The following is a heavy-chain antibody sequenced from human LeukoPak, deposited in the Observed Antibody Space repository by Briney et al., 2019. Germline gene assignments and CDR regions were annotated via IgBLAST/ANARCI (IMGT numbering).Heavy chain of an antibody. CDR1: GFTSSSYG. CDR2: ISYDGSNK. V-gene: IGHV3-30*18. D-gene: IGHD3-10*01. J-gene: IGHJ4*02. CDR3: AKDRGSLLDY. Sequence: GGSLRLSCAASGFTSSSYGMHWVRQAPGKGLEWVAVISYDGSNKYYADSVKGRFTISRDNSKNTLYLQMNSLRAEDTAVYYCAKDRGSLLDYWGQGTLVTVSS.